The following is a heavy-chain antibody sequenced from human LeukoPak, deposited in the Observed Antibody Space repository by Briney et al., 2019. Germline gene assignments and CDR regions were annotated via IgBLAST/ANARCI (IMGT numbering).Heavy chain of an antibody. CDR1: GFTFSSYW. D-gene: IGHD2-2*01. V-gene: IGHV3-7*01. J-gene: IGHJ5*02. Sequence: PGGSLRLSCAASGFTFSSYWMTWVRQAPGKGLEWVANINQDGSERYYMDSVKGRFTVSRDDAKNSLYLQMNSLSVEDTAVYYCARDCSSTRCFRGGFDPWGQGTPVIVSS. CDR3: ARDCSSTRCFRGGFDP. CDR2: INQDGSER.